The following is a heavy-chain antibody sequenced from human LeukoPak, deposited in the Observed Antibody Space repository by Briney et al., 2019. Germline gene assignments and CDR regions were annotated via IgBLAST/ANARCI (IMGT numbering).Heavy chain of an antibody. CDR2: MYNSGSGST. J-gene: IGHJ3*02. CDR1: GGSISGYY. CDR3: ARHGNIVVIPAASKAFDI. Sequence: SETLSLTCTVSGGSISGYYWTWIRQPPEKGLEWIGYMYNSGSGSTNYNPSLRSRVSISVDTSKNHFSLNLSSVTAADTAVYYCARHGNIVVIPAASKAFDIWGQETMVTVSS. D-gene: IGHD2-2*01. V-gene: IGHV4-59*08.